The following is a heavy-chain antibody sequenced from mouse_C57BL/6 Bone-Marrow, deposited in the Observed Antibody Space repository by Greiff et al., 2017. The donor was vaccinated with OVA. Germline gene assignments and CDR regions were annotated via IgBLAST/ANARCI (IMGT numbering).Heavy chain of an antibody. V-gene: IGHV2-9-1*01. D-gene: IGHD1-1*01. CDR3: ARSFITTVAHYFDY. J-gene: IGHJ2*01. CDR2: IWTGGGT. Sequence: VMLVESGPGLVAPSQSLSITCTVSGFSLTSYAISWVRQPPGKGLEWLGVIWTGGGTNYNSALKSRLSISKDNSKSQVFLKMNSLQTDDTARYYCARSFITTVAHYFDYWGQGTTLTVSS. CDR1: GFSLTSYA.